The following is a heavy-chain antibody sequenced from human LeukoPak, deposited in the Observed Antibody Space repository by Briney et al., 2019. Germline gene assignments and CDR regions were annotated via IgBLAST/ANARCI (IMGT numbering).Heavy chain of an antibody. J-gene: IGHJ4*02. V-gene: IGHV4-34*01. Sequence: SETLSLTCAVYGGSFSGYYWSWIRQPPGKGLEWIGEINHSGSTNYNPSLKSRVTISVDTSKNQFSLKLSSVTAADTAVYYCARGRLYYDILTGYSLWGQGTLVTVSS. D-gene: IGHD3-9*01. CDR3: ARGRLYYDILTGYSL. CDR2: INHSGST. CDR1: GGSFSGYY.